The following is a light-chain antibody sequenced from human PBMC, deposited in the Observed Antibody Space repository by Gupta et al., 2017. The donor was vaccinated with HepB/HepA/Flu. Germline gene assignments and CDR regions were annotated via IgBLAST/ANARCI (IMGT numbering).Light chain of an antibody. CDR1: SSNIGSTY. CDR2: MNN. V-gene: IGLV1-47*01. Sequence: QSVLTQPPSASGTPGPRVTISCSGSSSNIGSTYVYWYQHLPGPAPNLLIYMNNKRHSGGPARFSGSKSGTSAALAISVLRSEEEADYYCEALEDSRSGRGVFGGGTKLTVL. CDR3: EALEDSRSGRGV. J-gene: IGLJ3*02.